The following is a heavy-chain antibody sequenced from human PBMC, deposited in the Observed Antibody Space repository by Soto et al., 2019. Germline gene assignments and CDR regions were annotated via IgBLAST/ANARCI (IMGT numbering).Heavy chain of an antibody. CDR1: GCSISSGSY. CDR2: IYHGGTT. J-gene: IGHJ4*01. D-gene: IGHD6-19*01. Sequence: SETLSLTCTVSGCSISSGSYWAWIRQPPGKGPEWIASIYHGGTTFYNPSLKSRITISVDTSNNQFSLKLTSVTAADTAVYYCARVHVMVVAGSTFDYWGHGTLVTVSS. V-gene: IGHV4-38-2*02. CDR3: ARVHVMVVAGSTFDY.